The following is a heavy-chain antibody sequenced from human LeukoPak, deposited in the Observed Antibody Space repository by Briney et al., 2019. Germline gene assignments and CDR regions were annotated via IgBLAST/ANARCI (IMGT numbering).Heavy chain of an antibody. D-gene: IGHD5-12*01. CDR3: ARRNSDYDLSPTDY. CDR1: GYRFTSYW. Sequence: GESLKISCKGSGYRFTSYWIGWVRQMPGKGLEWMGIIYPGDSDTRYSPSFQGQVTISADSSINTAYLQWSSLKASDSAMYYCARRNSDYDLSPTDYWGQGTLVTVFS. V-gene: IGHV5-51*01. J-gene: IGHJ4*02. CDR2: IYPGDSDT.